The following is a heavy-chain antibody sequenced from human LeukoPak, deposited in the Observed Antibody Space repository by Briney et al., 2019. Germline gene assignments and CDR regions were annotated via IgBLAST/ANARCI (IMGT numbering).Heavy chain of an antibody. Sequence: GGSLRLSCAASGFTFSSYSMNWVRQAPGKGLEWVSSISSSSSYIYYADSVKGRFTISRDNAKDSLYLQMNSLRAEDTAVYYCASGSSSLIDYWGQGTLVTVSS. V-gene: IGHV3-21*01. CDR2: ISSSSSYI. J-gene: IGHJ4*02. CDR1: GFTFSSYS. CDR3: ASGSSSLIDY. D-gene: IGHD6-13*01.